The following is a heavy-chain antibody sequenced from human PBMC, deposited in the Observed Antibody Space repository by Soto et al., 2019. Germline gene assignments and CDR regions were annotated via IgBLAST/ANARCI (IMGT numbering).Heavy chain of an antibody. CDR2: INPSGGST. CDR3: ARGPKIRYYYYGMDV. CDR1: GYTFTSYY. V-gene: IGHV1-46*01. Sequence: ASVKVSCKASGYTFTSYYMHWVRQAPGQGLEWMGIINPSGGSTSYAQKFQGRVTMTRDTSTSTVYMELSSLRSEDTAVYYCARGPKIRYYYYGMDVWGQGTTVTVSS. J-gene: IGHJ6*02.